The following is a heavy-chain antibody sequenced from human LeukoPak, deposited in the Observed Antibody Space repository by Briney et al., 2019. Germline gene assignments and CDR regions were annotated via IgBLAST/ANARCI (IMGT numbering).Heavy chain of an antibody. V-gene: IGHV3-7*01. CDR2: MNQDGSEK. J-gene: IGHJ4*02. Sequence: GGSLRLSCAASGFIFSNYWMSWVRQAPGKGLEWVANMNQDGSEKYYVGSVKGRFTISRDNADNSMYLQMNSLRAEDTAVYYCARDWFHAIDYWGQGTLVTVSS. CDR3: ARDWFHAIDY. CDR1: GFIFSNYW. D-gene: IGHD2/OR15-2a*01.